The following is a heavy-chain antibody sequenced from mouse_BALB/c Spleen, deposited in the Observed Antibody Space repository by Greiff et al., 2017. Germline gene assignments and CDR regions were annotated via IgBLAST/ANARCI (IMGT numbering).Heavy chain of an antibody. D-gene: IGHD2-3*01. J-gene: IGHJ3*01. CDR2: ISSGGSYT. CDR1: GFTFSSYT. V-gene: IGHV5-6-4*01. Sequence: EVQRVESGGGLVKPGGSLKLSCAASGFTFSSYTMSWVRQTPEKRLEWVATISSGGSYTYYPDSVKGRFTISRDNAKNTLYLQMSSLKSEDTAMYYCTRDDGYYWFAYWGQGTLVTVSA. CDR3: TRDDGYYWFAY.